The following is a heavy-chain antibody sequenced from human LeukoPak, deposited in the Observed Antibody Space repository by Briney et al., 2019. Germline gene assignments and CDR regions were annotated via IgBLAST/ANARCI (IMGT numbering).Heavy chain of an antibody. J-gene: IGHJ4*02. CDR3: ARDGYSDSSGYDYPPSV. V-gene: IGHV4-59*01. D-gene: IGHD3-22*01. CDR1: GGSISSYY. CDR2: MSYSGRS. Sequence: SQTLSLTCTVSGGSISSYYWSWIQQPPGKGLEWIGSMSYSGRSNYNPSLRSRVTISVDASKKQFSRKLSSVTGADTAVYYCARDGYSDSSGYDYPPSVWGQGTLVTVSS.